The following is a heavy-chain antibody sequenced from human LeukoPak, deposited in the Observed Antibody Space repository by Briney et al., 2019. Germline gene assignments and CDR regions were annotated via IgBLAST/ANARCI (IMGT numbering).Heavy chain of an antibody. D-gene: IGHD5-12*01. CDR2: IIPIFGTA. Sequence: SVKVSCKASGYTFTSYYMHWVRQAPGQGLEWMGGIIPIFGTANYAQKSQGRVTITADESTSTAHMELSSLRSEDTAVYYCARDRNIVATIMNYFDYWGQGTLVTVSS. V-gene: IGHV1-69*13. CDR1: GYTFTSYY. CDR3: ARDRNIVATIMNYFDY. J-gene: IGHJ4*02.